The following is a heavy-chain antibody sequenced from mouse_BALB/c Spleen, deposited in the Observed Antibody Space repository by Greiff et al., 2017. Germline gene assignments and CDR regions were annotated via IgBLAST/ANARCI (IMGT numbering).Heavy chain of an antibody. CDR3: ARHDDDAWCAY. CDR2: ISNGGGST. J-gene: IGHJ3*01. D-gene: IGHD2-4*01. Sequence: EVQLVESGGGLVQPGGSLKLSCAASGFTFSSYTMSWVRQTPEKRLEWVAYISNGGGSTYYPDTVKGRFTISRDNAKNTLYLQMSSLKSEDTAMYYCARHDDDAWCAYWVQGPLVTVSA. CDR1: GFTFSSYT. V-gene: IGHV5-12-2*01.